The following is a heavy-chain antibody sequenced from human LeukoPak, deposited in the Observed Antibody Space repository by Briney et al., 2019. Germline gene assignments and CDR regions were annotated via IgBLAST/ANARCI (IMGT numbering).Heavy chain of an antibody. V-gene: IGHV4-4*02. CDR1: GGSISSPNW. CDR2: IYHSGST. J-gene: IGHJ3*02. Sequence: SETLSLTCAVSGGSISSPNWWSWVRQPPGKGLEWIGEIYHSGSTNYNLSLKSRVTMSVDKAKNQFSLKLNSVTAADTAVYYCARSASGSYAFDIWGQGTMVTVSS. D-gene: IGHD1-26*01. CDR3: ARSASGSYAFDI.